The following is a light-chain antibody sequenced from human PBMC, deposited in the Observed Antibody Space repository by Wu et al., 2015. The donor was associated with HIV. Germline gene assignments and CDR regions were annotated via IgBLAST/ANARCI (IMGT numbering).Light chain of an antibody. J-gene: IGKJ1*01. Sequence: DIQVTQSPSSLSASVGDRVTITCRASQVITNSLAWYQQKPGKVPKLLVYAASTLQSGVPSRFSGSGSGTDFTLTISSLQPEDVATYYCQSYNSVPRFGQGTKVEIK. CDR1: QVITNS. V-gene: IGKV1-27*01. CDR3: QSYNSVPR. CDR2: AAS.